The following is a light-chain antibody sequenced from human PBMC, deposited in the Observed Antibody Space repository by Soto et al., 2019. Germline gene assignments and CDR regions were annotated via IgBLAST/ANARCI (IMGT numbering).Light chain of an antibody. CDR2: DVS. CDR3: SSYTSSSTLVV. CDR1: SSDVGGYNY. J-gene: IGLJ2*01. Sequence: QSALTQPASASGSPGQSITISCTGTSSDVGGYNYVSWYQQHPGKAPKVMIYDVSNRPSGVSNRFSGSKSGNTASLTISGLQAEDEADYYCSSYTSSSTLVVFGGGTQLTVL. V-gene: IGLV2-14*01.